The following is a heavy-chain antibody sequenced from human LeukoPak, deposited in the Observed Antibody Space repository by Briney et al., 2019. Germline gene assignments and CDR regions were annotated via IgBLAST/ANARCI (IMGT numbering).Heavy chain of an antibody. V-gene: IGHV4-38-2*01. CDR2: IYHSGST. J-gene: IGHJ2*01. D-gene: IGHD3-22*01. Sequence: PSETLSLTCAVSGYSISSGYYWGWIRQPPGKGLEWIGSIYHSGSTYYNPSLKSRVTISVDTSKNQFSLKLSSVTAADTAVYYCARVGVRYYDSSGYYSPLWYFDLWGRGALVTVSS. CDR1: GYSISSGYY. CDR3: ARVGVRYYDSSGYYSPLWYFDL.